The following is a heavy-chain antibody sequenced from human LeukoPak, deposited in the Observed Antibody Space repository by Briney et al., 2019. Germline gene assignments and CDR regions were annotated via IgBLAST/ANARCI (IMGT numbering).Heavy chain of an antibody. V-gene: IGHV3-48*03. Sequence: PGGSLRLSCAASGFTFSSYEMNWARQAPGKGLEWVSYISSSGSTIYDADSVKGRFTISRDNAKNSLYLQMNSLRAEDTAVYYCAREDIVVVPAAFEPWGQGTLVTVSS. CDR1: GFTFSSYE. CDR3: AREDIVVVPAAFEP. D-gene: IGHD2-2*01. CDR2: ISSSGSTI. J-gene: IGHJ5*02.